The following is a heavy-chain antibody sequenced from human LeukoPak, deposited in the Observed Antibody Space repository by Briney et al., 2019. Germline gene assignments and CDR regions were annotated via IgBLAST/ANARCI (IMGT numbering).Heavy chain of an antibody. Sequence: SETLSLTCTVSGDSISTSKSYWGWIRQPPLKGLEWIGSIYYTGNTYYNPSLKSRVSTSVDTSKNQFSLKLSSVTAADTAVYYCARGKYYYGSGTYYTRSYDWYFDLWGRGTLVTVSS. CDR1: GDSISTSKSY. J-gene: IGHJ2*01. D-gene: IGHD3-10*01. CDR2: IYYTGNT. V-gene: IGHV4-39*07. CDR3: ARGKYYYGSGTYYTRSYDWYFDL.